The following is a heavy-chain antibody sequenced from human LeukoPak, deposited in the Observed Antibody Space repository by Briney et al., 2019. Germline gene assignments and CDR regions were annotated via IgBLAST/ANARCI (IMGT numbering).Heavy chain of an antibody. CDR1: GYTFTSYF. J-gene: IGHJ6*02. CDR3: ARANYNSGMDV. Sequence: ASVRVSCKADGYTFTSYFISWVRQAPGQGLEWMGWISAYNGNANYAQKLMGRVTMTTDTATSTAYMELRSLRSDDTAVFYCARANYNSGMDVWGQGTTVTVSS. V-gene: IGHV1-18*01. CDR2: ISAYNGNA.